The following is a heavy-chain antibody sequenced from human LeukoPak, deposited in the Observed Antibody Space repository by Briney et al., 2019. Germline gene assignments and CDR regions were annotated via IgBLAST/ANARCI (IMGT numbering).Heavy chain of an antibody. V-gene: IGHV3-73*01. Sequence: GGSLRLSCAASGFTFSGSAMHWVRQASGKGLEWVGSIRSKANSYATAYAASVKGRFTISRDDSKNTAYLQMNSLKTEDTAVYYCTRQQVLTGYHYFDYWGQGTLVTVSS. CDR3: TRQQVLTGYHYFDY. D-gene: IGHD3-9*01. CDR2: IRSKANSYAT. CDR1: GFTFSGSA. J-gene: IGHJ4*02.